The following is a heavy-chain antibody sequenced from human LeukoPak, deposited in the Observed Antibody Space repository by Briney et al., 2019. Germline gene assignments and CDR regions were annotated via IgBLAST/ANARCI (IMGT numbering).Heavy chain of an antibody. J-gene: IGHJ4*02. CDR2: IYYSGST. CDR3: ARDLAYPMAGRAY. V-gene: IGHV4-30-4*08. D-gene: IGHD6-19*01. Sequence: SETLSLTCTVSGGSISSGDYYWSWIRQPPGKGLEWIGYIYYSGSTYYNPSLKSRVTISVDTSKNQFSLKLSSVTAADTAVYYCARDLAYPMAGRAYWGQGTLVTVSS. CDR1: GGSISSGDYY.